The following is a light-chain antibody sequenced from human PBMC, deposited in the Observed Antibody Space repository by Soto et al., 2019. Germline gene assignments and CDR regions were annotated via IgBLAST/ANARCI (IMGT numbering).Light chain of an antibody. CDR2: GNS. CDR3: QSYDYSLSGYWV. J-gene: IGLJ3*02. Sequence: QSVLTQPPSVSGAPGQRVTISCTGSSSNIGAGYAVNWYQQIPGTAPKVLIYGNSNRPSGVPDRFSGSKSGTSASLGITGHQAEDEADYYCQSYDYSLSGYWVFGGGTKLTVL. V-gene: IGLV1-40*01. CDR1: SSNIGAGYA.